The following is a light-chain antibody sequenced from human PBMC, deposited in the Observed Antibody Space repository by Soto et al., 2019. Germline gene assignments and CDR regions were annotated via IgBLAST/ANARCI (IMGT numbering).Light chain of an antibody. CDR3: QSSDSRLSGSDV. CDR1: SSNIGAGYH. J-gene: IGLJ1*01. Sequence: QAVVTQPPSVSGAPGQRVTISCTGSSSNIGAGYHVHWYQQLPGADPKLLIFGDSNRPSGVPDRFSGSKSGTSASLAITGLQADDEADYYCQSSDSRLSGSDVFGTGTKLTVL. V-gene: IGLV1-40*01. CDR2: GDS.